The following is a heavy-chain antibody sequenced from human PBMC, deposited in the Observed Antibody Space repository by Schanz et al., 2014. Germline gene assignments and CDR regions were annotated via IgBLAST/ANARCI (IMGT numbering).Heavy chain of an antibody. Sequence: VHLVESGGGVVQPGRSLRLSCVASGFTFNYVWMSWVRQAPGKGLEWVGRIRSKADGGTTDYAAPVKGRFTISRDDSKNTLFLQINSLKTEDTAVYYCTTGDCSSPSCPPWGQGTLVTVSS. CDR3: TTGDCSSPSCPP. CDR2: IRSKADGGTT. J-gene: IGHJ5*02. V-gene: IGHV3-15*01. D-gene: IGHD2-2*01. CDR1: GFTFNYVW.